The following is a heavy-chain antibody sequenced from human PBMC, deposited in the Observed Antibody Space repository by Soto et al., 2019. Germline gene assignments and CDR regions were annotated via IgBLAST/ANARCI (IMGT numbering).Heavy chain of an antibody. Sequence: QVTLKESGPVLVKPTETLTLTCTVSGFSLSNARMGVSWIRQPPGKALEWLAHIFSNDEKSYSTSLKSRLTISKHTSKSQVVLTTTNMDPEDTATYYCARMDSSGWVQNWFDPRGQGTLVTVSS. CDR3: ARMDSSGWVQNWFDP. CDR2: IFSNDEK. J-gene: IGHJ5*02. CDR1: GFSLSNARMG. D-gene: IGHD3-22*01. V-gene: IGHV2-26*01.